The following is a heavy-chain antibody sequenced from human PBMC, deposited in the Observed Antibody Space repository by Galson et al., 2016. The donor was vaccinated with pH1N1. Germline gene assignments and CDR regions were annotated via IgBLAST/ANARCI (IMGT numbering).Heavy chain of an antibody. CDR3: ASALNNSMYESFDI. CDR1: GVIFNTYA. Sequence: SVKVSCKASGVIFNTYAVNWVRQAPGQGLEWMGRIIAIFSILNYAQDFQGRVTLTADKPTTTFYLELSRLTSEDTAVYYCASALNNSMYESFDIWGQGTVVTVSS. CDR2: IIAIFSIL. J-gene: IGHJ3*02. V-gene: IGHV1-69*04. D-gene: IGHD2-8*01.